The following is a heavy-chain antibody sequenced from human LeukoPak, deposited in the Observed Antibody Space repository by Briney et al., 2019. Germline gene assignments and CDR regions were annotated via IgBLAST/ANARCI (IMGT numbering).Heavy chain of an antibody. CDR2: IRRGGGT. CDR3: ARGHTWLGLVLRVAFDI. V-gene: IGHV4-34*01. J-gene: IGHJ3*02. Sequence: PSETLSLTCTVFGGSLSVYYWGWFRHPSAKGLECIREIRRGGGTKYNPSLESRVSMSLDTSKNHFFLNLTSVTAADTAVYFCARGHTWLGLVLRVAFDIWGQGTMVTVSS. D-gene: IGHD5-12*01. CDR1: GGSLSVYY.